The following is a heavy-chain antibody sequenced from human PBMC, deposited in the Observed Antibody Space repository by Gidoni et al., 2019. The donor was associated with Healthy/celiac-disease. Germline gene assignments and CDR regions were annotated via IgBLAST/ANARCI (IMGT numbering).Heavy chain of an antibody. J-gene: IGHJ6*02. CDR3: TRDGNYDFWSGYWRSYYYGMDV. D-gene: IGHD3-3*01. CDR2: IRSKAYGGTT. V-gene: IGHV3-49*05. Sequence: EVQLVESGGGLVKPGRSMRLCCTAFGFTLGDYDTRWFRQAPGKGLEWIGFIRSKAYGGTTEYAAAVKGRFTISRDDSKSIAYLQMNSLKTEDTAVYYCTRDGNYDFWSGYWRSYYYGMDVWGQVTTVTVSS. CDR1: GFTLGDYD.